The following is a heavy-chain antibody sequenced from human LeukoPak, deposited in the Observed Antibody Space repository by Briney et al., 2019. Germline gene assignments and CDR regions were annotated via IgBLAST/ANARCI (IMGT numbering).Heavy chain of an antibody. V-gene: IGHV4-59*08. Sequence: SETLSLTCTVSGGSVSSDYWSWIRQPPGKGLEWIGYIYHTGNSDYNPSLKSRATISLDTSKNQFSLKLTSVTAADTAVYFCARHPFSSPFDSWGQGTLVTVSS. J-gene: IGHJ4*02. CDR2: IYHTGNS. CDR1: GGSVSSDY. CDR3: ARHPFSSPFDS.